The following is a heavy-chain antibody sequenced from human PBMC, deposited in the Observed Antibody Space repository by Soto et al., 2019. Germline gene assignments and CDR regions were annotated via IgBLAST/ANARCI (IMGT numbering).Heavy chain of an antibody. D-gene: IGHD5-12*01. CDR2: VNHSGST. CDR1: GGSFSSYY. V-gene: IGHV4-34*01. J-gene: IGHJ6*02. CDR3: ARGGGYDYLDYYYGMDV. Sequence: ASETLSLTCAVYGGSFSSYYWSWIRQSPGKGLEWIGEVNHSGSTNYNPSLKSRVTISVDTSKSHFSLKLTSITAADTAVYYCARGGGYDYLDYYYGMDVWGQGTTVTVSS.